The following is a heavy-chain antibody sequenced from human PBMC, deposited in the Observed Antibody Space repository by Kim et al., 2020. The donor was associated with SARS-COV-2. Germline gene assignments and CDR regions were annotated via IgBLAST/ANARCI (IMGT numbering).Heavy chain of an antibody. D-gene: IGHD2-15*01. CDR2: ISAYNGNT. CDR3: VSAPPRIGVVVVAATLDY. J-gene: IGHJ4*02. Sequence: ASVKVSCKASGYTFTSYGISWVRQAPGQGLEWMGWISAYNGNTNYAQKLQGRVTKTTDTSTSTAYMELRRLRSDDTAVYYCVSAPPRIGVVVVAATLDYWGQGTLVTVSS. V-gene: IGHV1-18*01. CDR1: GYTFTSYG.